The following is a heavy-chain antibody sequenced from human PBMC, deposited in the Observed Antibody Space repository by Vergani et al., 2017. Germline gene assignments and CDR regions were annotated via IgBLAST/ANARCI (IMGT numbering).Heavy chain of an antibody. CDR3: ARRSRYFYYYMDV. CDR2: IYPGYSET. V-gene: IGHV5-51*03. Sequence: EVQLVQSGAEVKKPGESLKISCKGSGYNFSNYWIAWVRQMPGKGLEWMGIIYPGYSETIYGPSFQGQVTISADKSISSAYLEWSSLKASDTAMYYCARRSRYFYYYMDVWATGTTVIVSS. D-gene: IGHD1-14*01. CDR1: GYNFSNYW. J-gene: IGHJ6*03.